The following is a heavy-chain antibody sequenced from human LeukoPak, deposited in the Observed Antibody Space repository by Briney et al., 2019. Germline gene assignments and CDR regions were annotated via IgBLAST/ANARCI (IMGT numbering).Heavy chain of an antibody. D-gene: IGHD1-7*01. CDR2: IIPIFGTA. CDR3: ARVGTTTGYYFDY. V-gene: IGHV1-69*13. J-gene: IGHJ4*02. CDR1: GGTFSSYA. Sequence: SVKVSCKASGGTFSSYAISWVRQAPGQGLEWMGGIIPIFGTANYAQKFQGRVTITADESTSTVYMELSSLRSEDTAVYYCARVGTTTGYYFDYWGQGTLVTVSS.